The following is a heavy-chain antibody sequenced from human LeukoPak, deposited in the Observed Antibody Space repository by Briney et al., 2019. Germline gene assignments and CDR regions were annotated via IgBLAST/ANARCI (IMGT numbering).Heavy chain of an antibody. CDR1: GGSISSGSYY. V-gene: IGHV4-61*02. D-gene: IGHD3-22*01. Sequence: PSETLSLTCTVSGGSISSGSYYWSWIRQPAGKGLEWIGRIYTSGSTNYNPSLKSRVAISVDTSKNQFSLKLSSVTAADTAVYYCARVGDDSSGYYYRYWYFDLWGRGTLVTVSS. CDR3: ARVGDDSSGYYYRYWYFDL. CDR2: IYTSGST. J-gene: IGHJ2*01.